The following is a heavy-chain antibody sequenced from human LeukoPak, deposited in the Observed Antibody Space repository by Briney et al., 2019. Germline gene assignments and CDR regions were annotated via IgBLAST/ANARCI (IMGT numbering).Heavy chain of an antibody. J-gene: IGHJ5*02. Sequence: SETLSLTCTVSGGSISSSSYYWGWIRQPPGKGLEWIGSIYYSGSTYCNPSLKSRVTISVDTSKNQFSLKLSSVTAADTAVYYCARAVVVVPAAITRARWFDPWGQGTLVTVSS. CDR1: GGSISSSSYY. D-gene: IGHD2-2*02. CDR3: ARAVVVVPAAITRARWFDP. CDR2: IYYSGST. V-gene: IGHV4-39*07.